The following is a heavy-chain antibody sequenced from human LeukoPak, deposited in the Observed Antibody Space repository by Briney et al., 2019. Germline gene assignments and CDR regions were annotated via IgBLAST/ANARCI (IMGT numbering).Heavy chain of an antibody. D-gene: IGHD5-24*01. CDR2: ISWNSGSI. CDR3: AKDMVGMATIPAGAFDI. J-gene: IGHJ3*02. CDR1: GFTFDDYA. V-gene: IGHV3-9*01. Sequence: PGRSLRLSCAASGFTFDDYAMHWVRQAPGKGLEWVSGISWNSGSIGYADSVKGRFTISRDNAKNSLYLQMNSLRAEDTALYYCAKDMVGMATIPAGAFDIWGQGTMVTVSS.